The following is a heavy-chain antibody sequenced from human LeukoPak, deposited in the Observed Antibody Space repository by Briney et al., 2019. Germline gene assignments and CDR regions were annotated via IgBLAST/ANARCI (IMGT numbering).Heavy chain of an antibody. J-gene: IGHJ4*02. CDR1: GDSISSSSYY. CDR3: ARHTGRAVVVNPPEFDY. CDR2: IYYSRCT. V-gene: IGHV4-39*01. D-gene: IGHD3-22*01. Sequence: KTSETLSLTCTVSGDSISSSSYYWGWIRQPRGKGLEWIERIYYSRCTYYEPSLKSRVTISVDTSKNQFSLKLSSVTAADTAVYYCARHTGRAVVVNPPEFDYWGQGTLVTVSS.